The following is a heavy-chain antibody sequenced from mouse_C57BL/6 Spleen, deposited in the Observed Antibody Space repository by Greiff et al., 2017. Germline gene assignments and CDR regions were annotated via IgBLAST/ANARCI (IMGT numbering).Heavy chain of an antibody. V-gene: IGHV1-82*01. D-gene: IGHD4-1*01. Sequence: QVQLQQSGPELVKPGASVKISCKASGYAFSSSWMNWVKQRPGKGLEWIGRIYPGDGDTNYNGKFKGKATLTAAKSSSTAYMQLSSLTSEDSAVDFYARKGWDDYFDYWGQGTTLTVSS. CDR2: IYPGDGDT. J-gene: IGHJ2*01. CDR3: ARKGWDDYFDY. CDR1: GYAFSSSW.